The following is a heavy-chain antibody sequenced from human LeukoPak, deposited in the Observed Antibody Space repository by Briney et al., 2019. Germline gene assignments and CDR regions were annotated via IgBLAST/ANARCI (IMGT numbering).Heavy chain of an antibody. CDR1: GGSISSRSYY. CDR3: ARLDYDSSSLIDY. Sequence: PSETLSLTCTVSGGSISSRSYYWGWIRQPPGRGLEWIGSISYSGSTYYNPSLKSRVTISVDTSKNQFSLTLSSVTAADTAVYNCARLDYDSSSLIDYWGQGTLATVSS. CDR2: ISYSGST. V-gene: IGHV4-39*01. J-gene: IGHJ4*02. D-gene: IGHD3-22*01.